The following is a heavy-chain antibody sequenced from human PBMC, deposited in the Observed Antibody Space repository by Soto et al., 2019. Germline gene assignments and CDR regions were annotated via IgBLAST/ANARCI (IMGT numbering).Heavy chain of an antibody. CDR2: ISSTTNYI. V-gene: IGHV3-21*06. CDR1: GFTFTRYS. CDR3: ARESEDLTSNFDY. J-gene: IGHJ4*02. Sequence: GGSLRLSCAASGFTFTRYSMNWVRQAPGEGLEWVSSISSTTNYIYYGDSMKGRFTISRDNAKNSLYLEMNSLRAEDTAVYYCARESEDLTSNFDYWGQGTLVTVSS.